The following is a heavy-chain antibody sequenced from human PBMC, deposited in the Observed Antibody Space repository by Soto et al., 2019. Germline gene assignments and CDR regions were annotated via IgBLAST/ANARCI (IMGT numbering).Heavy chain of an antibody. D-gene: IGHD3-10*01. V-gene: IGHV3-74*01. CDR1: GFTLSGRS. CDR2: IDNAGTDS. Sequence: EVQLVESGGGLVKPGGSLRLSCAASGFTLSGRSMHWVRQAPGKGLVWVSGIDNAGTDSTYADSVKCRFTSSRDNAKNMLYLQMNSLRVEDTAVYYCARGWFGPDVWGKGTTVTVSS. J-gene: IGHJ6*04. CDR3: ARGWFGPDV.